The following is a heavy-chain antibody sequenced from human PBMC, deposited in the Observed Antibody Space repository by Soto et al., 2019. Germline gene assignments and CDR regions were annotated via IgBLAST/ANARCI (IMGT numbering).Heavy chain of an antibody. Sequence: PGGSLRLSCAASGFTFSSYAMSWVRQAPGKGLEWVSAISGSGGSTYYADSVKGRFTISRDNSKNTLYLQMNSLRAEDTAVYYCAKRQSRIAAAGNWFDPWGQGTLVTVSS. CDR2: ISGSGGST. D-gene: IGHD6-13*01. CDR1: GFTFSSYA. CDR3: AKRQSRIAAAGNWFDP. V-gene: IGHV3-23*01. J-gene: IGHJ5*02.